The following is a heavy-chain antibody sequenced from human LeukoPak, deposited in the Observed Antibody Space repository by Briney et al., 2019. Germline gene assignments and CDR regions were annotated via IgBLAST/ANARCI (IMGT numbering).Heavy chain of an antibody. Sequence: PSESLSLTCTVSGGSISSYYRSWVRQPPGKGLEWVGYICSSGRTNYKPSRTRRVAISLDTSTNQCSLKLSTVTAADTAVYYCARDFDCGSGNPPFDPWGQGTLVTASS. J-gene: IGHJ5*02. D-gene: IGHD3-10*01. CDR1: GGSISSYY. V-gene: IGHV4-59*01. CDR3: ARDFDCGSGNPPFDP. CDR2: ICSSGRT.